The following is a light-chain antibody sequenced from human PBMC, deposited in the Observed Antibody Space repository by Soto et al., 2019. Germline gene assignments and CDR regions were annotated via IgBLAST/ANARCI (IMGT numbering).Light chain of an antibody. J-gene: IGKJ2*01. CDR1: QRISTW. CDR2: KAS. V-gene: IGKV1-5*03. CDR3: KQYNSYPYI. Sequence: DIQMTQSPSTLSASVGDRVTITCRASQRISTWLAWYQQKPGKAPKLMIYKASSLESGVPSRFSGSGSGTEFTLTISSLQPDDFATYYCKQYNSYPYIFGQGTKLESK.